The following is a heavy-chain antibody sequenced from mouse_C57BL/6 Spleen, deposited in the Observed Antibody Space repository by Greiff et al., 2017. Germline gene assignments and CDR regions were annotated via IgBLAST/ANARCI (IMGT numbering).Heavy chain of an antibody. D-gene: IGHD2-1*01. J-gene: IGHJ2*01. V-gene: IGHV1-55*01. CDR2: IYPGSGST. CDR1: GYTFTSYW. Sequence: VQLQPPWAELVKPGASVKMSCKASGYTFTSYWITWVKQRPGQGLEWIGDIYPGSGSTNYNDKFKSKATLTVDTSSSTAYMQLSSLTSEDSAVYYCARRVYYGNYFDYWGQGTTLTVSS. CDR3: ARRVYYGNYFDY.